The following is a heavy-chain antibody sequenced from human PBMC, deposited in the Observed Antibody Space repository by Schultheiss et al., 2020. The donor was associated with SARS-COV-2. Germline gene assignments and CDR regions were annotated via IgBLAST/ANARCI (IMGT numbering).Heavy chain of an antibody. Sequence: WVRQAPGKGLEWIGSIYYSGSTYYNPSLKSRVTISVDTSKNQFSLKLSSVTAADTAVYYCARLGWELLPDYWGQGTLVTVSS. J-gene: IGHJ4*02. CDR2: IYYSGST. V-gene: IGHV4-39*01. D-gene: IGHD1-26*01. CDR3: ARLGWELLPDY.